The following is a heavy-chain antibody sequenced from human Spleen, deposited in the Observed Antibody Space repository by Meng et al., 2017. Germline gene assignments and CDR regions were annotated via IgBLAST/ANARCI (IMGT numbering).Heavy chain of an antibody. J-gene: IGHJ4*02. CDR3: AKEIRPNDY. CDR2: IIISGDTT. V-gene: IGHV3-23*04. CDR1: RFTFSTSV. Sequence: EGLVVGSGVIFVPRWVSVRFSCVVSRFTFSTSVRAWVRQAPEKGVECVPAIIISGDTTYYADSVKGRFTITRDNPKNMLYLQMNSLRVEDTAVYYCAKEIRPNDYWGQGTLVTVSS.